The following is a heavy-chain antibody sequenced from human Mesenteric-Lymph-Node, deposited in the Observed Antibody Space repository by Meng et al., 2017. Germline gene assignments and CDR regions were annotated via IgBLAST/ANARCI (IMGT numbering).Heavy chain of an antibody. CDR3: ARSQYLAYDAFDL. CDR2: ITKRSDHI. CDR1: GFTFSAYD. D-gene: IGHD2-2*01. J-gene: IGHJ3*01. Sequence: GESLKISCAASGFTFSAYDMNWVRQAPGRGLEWVSSITKRSDHIYSADFLEGRFTISRDNAKNSLYLQMNGLRAEDTAVYYCARSQYLAYDAFDLWGQGTMVTVSS. V-gene: IGHV3-21*01.